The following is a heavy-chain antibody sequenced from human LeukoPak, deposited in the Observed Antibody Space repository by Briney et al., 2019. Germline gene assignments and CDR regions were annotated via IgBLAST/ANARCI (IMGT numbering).Heavy chain of an antibody. CDR3: ARVNSSSWYGLRFDY. Sequence: PGRSLRLSCAASGFTFDDYAMHWVRQAPGKGLEWVSGISWNSGSIGYADSVKGRFTISRDNAKNSLYLQMNSLRAEDTAVYYCARVNSSSWYGLRFDYWGQGTLVTVSS. CDR1: GFTFDDYA. V-gene: IGHV3-9*01. D-gene: IGHD6-13*01. J-gene: IGHJ4*02. CDR2: ISWNSGSI.